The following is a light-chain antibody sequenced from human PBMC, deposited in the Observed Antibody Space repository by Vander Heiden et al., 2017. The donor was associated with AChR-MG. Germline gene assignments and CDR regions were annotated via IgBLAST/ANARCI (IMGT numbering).Light chain of an antibody. Sequence: DIVMTQSPDSLVVSLRERPTINCKSSQTVLFNSNNKNTLARYQPKPGQPPKLLIYWASTRESGVPDRFSGSGSGTGFSLPISSLQAEDVSVYYCQQYYSTPDTFGQGTKLELK. J-gene: IGKJ2*01. V-gene: IGKV4-1*01. CDR3: QQYYSTPDT. CDR1: QTVLFNSNNKNT. CDR2: WAS.